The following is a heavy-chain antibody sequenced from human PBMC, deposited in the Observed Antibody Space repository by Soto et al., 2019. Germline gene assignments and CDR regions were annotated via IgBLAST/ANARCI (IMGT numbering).Heavy chain of an antibody. D-gene: IGHD3-22*01. V-gene: IGHV4-39*01. CDR3: ARQDRSGYCVILDY. J-gene: IGHJ4*02. Sequence: QLQLQESGPGLVKPSETLSLTCTVSGGSISSSSYYWGWIRQPPGKGLEWIGSIYYSGSTYYNPSLQSRVTTAEDTSKNQFSLKLSSVAAADTAVYYCARQDRSGYCVILDYWGQGTLVTVSS. CDR2: IYYSGST. CDR1: GGSISSSSYY.